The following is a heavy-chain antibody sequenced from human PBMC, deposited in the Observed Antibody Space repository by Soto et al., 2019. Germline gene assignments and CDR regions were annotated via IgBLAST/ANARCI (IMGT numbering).Heavy chain of an antibody. V-gene: IGHV4-59*12. CDR1: GGSISSYY. CDR2: IYYSGST. Sequence: SETLSLTCTVSGGSISSYYWSWIRQPPGKGLEWIGHIYYSGSTNYNPSLKSRVTISVDTSKNQFSLKLSSVTAADTAVYYCARIRATLVVVPAAMRYYYYYMDVWGKGTTVTVSS. CDR3: ARIRATLVVVPAAMRYYYYYMDV. D-gene: IGHD2-2*01. J-gene: IGHJ6*03.